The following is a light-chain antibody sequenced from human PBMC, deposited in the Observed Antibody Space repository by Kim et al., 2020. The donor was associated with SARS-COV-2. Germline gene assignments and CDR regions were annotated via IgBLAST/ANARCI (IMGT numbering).Light chain of an antibody. V-gene: IGLV1-47*01. Sequence: GQRVTISCSGSSSNIGSNYVYWYQQFPGTAPKLLIYRNNQRPSGVPDRFSGSESGTSASLAISGLRSEDEAHYYCAAWDDSLRVVFGGGTQLTVL. CDR2: RNN. CDR3: AAWDDSLRVV. CDR1: SSNIGSNY. J-gene: IGLJ2*01.